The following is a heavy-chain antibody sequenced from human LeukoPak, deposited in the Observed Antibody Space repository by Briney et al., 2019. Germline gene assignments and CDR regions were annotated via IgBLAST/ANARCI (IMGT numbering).Heavy chain of an antibody. Sequence: GGSLRLSCAASGFTFSNAWMSWVRQAPGKGLEWVGRIKSKTDGGTTDYAAPVKGRFTISRDDSKNTLYLQMNSLKTEDTAVYYCTTDGSYYYYYYMDVWGKGTTVTVSS. D-gene: IGHD2-2*03. V-gene: IGHV3-15*01. CDR1: GFTFSNAW. J-gene: IGHJ6*03. CDR3: TTDGSYYYYYYMDV. CDR2: IKSKTDGGTT.